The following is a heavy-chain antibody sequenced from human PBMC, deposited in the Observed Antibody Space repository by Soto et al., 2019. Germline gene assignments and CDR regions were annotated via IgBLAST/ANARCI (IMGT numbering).Heavy chain of an antibody. CDR1: GFTFSSYG. V-gene: IGHV3-33*01. D-gene: IGHD5-18*01. CDR2: IWYDGSNK. CDR3: ARDEGRGYGYCFDY. Sequence: QVQLVESGGGVVQPGRSLRLSCAASGFTFSSYGMHWVRQAPGKGLEWVAVIWYDGSNKYYADSVKGRFTISRDNSKNTLYLQMNSMRAEDTAVYYCARDEGRGYGYCFDYWGQGTLVTFSS. J-gene: IGHJ4*02.